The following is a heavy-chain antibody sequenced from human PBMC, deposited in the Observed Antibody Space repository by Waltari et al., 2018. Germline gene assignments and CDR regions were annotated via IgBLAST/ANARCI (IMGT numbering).Heavy chain of an antibody. CDR2: ISWNGGST. CDR1: GFTFDDHG. CDR3: ARDPAYSIAPDH. Sequence: EVQLVESGGGVVRPGRSLRLSCAASGFTFDDHGMSWVRQAPGKGLEWVSGISWNGGSTGYADSVKGRFTISRDNAKNSLYLQMNSLRTEDTALYYCARDPAYSIAPDHWGQGTLVTVSS. V-gene: IGHV3-20*04. D-gene: IGHD6-13*01. J-gene: IGHJ4*02.